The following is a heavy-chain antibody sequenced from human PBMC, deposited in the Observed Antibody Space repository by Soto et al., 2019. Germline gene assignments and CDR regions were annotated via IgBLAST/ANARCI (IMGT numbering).Heavy chain of an antibody. CDR1: GGTFSSYA. CDR2: IIPIFGTA. CDR3: ASPPTTGNYYYYGMDV. D-gene: IGHD4-17*01. J-gene: IGHJ6*02. V-gene: IGHV1-69*12. Sequence: QVQLVQSGAEVKKPGSSVKVSCKASGGTFSSYAISWVRQAPGQGLEWMGGIIPIFGTANYAQKFQGRVTMTADESTSXAYMEPSSLRSEDTAVYYCASPPTTGNYYYYGMDVWGQGTTVTVSS.